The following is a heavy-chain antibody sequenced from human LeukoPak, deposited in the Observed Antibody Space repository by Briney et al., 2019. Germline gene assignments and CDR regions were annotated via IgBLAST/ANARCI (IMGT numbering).Heavy chain of an antibody. D-gene: IGHD2-21*02. Sequence: GGSLRLSCAASGFTFSSYSMNWVRQAPGKGLEWVSSISSSSSYICYADSVKGRFTISRDNAKNSLYLQMNSLRAEDTAVYYCARFVVVTAQFDYWGQGTLVTVSS. J-gene: IGHJ4*02. CDR2: ISSSSSYI. CDR3: ARFVVVTAQFDY. V-gene: IGHV3-21*01. CDR1: GFTFSSYS.